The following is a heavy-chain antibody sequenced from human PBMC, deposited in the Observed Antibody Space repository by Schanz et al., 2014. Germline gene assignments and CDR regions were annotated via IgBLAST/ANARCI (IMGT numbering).Heavy chain of an antibody. V-gene: IGHV3-66*01. CDR3: ARPSGSYFWAFDI. Sequence: EVQLVESGGGLVKPGGSLRLSCAASGFTVDSNYMSWVRQAPGKGLEWVSIIYPDGSTNYGDSMKGRFTVSRDEWKNTLYLQMNSLRGEDSAVYYCARPSGSYFWAFDIWGQGTMVTVSS. J-gene: IGHJ3*02. CDR1: GFTVDSNY. CDR2: IYPDGST. D-gene: IGHD3-10*01.